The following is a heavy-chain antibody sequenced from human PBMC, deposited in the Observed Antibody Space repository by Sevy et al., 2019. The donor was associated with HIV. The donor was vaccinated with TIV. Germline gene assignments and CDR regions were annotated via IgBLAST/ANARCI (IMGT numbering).Heavy chain of an antibody. Sequence: ASVKVSCKTSGYTFTDYYLHWVRQAPGQGLEWVGRIDPDSGGTNFAQNFQGRVTMTRDTSFSTAYMELNRLRSDDTAVYYCARYGITAGPHFDYWGQGTLVTVSS. CDR1: GYTFTDYY. CDR3: ARYGITAGPHFDY. D-gene: IGHD6-13*01. CDR2: IDPDSGGT. V-gene: IGHV1-2*06. J-gene: IGHJ4*02.